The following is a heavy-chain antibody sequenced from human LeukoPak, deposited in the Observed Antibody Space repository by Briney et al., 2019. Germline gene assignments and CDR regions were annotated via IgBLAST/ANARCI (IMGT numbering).Heavy chain of an antibody. V-gene: IGHV3-53*01. CDR2: IYIGGTT. CDR3: ARGGEVPSAFDY. D-gene: IGHD1-26*01. Sequence: GGSLRLSCEASGFTFSAYAMTWVRRAPGRGLEWVSVIYIGGTTYYADSVKGRFTISRDNSKNTLYLQMSRLRAEDTAVYYCARGGEVPSAFDYWGQGTLVTVSS. CDR1: GFTFSAYA. J-gene: IGHJ4*02.